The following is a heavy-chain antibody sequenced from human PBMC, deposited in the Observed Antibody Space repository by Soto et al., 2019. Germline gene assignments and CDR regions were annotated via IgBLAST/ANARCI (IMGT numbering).Heavy chain of an antibody. V-gene: IGHV4-59*08. CDR2: IYYSGST. Sequence: TLSLTCTVSGGSISSYYWSWIRQPPGKGLEWIGYIYYSGSTYYNPSLKSRVTISVDTSKTQFSLKLSSVTAADTAVYYCASLYGDYVSYWGQGTLVTSPQ. J-gene: IGHJ4*02. D-gene: IGHD4-17*01. CDR3: ASLYGDYVSY. CDR1: GGSISSYY.